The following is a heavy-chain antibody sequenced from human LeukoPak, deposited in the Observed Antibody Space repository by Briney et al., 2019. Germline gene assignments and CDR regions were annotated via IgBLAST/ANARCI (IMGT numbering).Heavy chain of an antibody. CDR2: ISYDGSNK. CDR1: GFTFSSYG. V-gene: IGHV3-30*18. CDR3: AKDYAILTDYTYQPFDY. Sequence: PGGSLRLSCAASGFTFSSYGMHWVRQAPGKGLEWVAIISYDGSNKYYADSVKGRFTISRDNSKNTLYLQMNSLSAEDTAVYYCAKDYAILTDYTYQPFDYWGQGTLVTVSS. D-gene: IGHD3-9*01. J-gene: IGHJ4*02.